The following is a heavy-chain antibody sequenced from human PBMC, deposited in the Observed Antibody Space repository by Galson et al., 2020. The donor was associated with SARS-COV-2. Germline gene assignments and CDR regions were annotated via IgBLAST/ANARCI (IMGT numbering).Heavy chain of an antibody. J-gene: IGHJ5*02. CDR3: TTTLWFRDRWFDP. Sequence: GGSLRLSCAASGFTFSNAWMSWVRQAPGKGLEWVGRIKSKTDGGTTDYAAPVKGRFTISRDDSKHTLYLQMNSLKTEDTAVYYCTTTLWFRDRWFDPWGQGTLVTVSS. D-gene: IGHD3-10*01. V-gene: IGHV3-15*01. CDR2: IKSKTDGGTT. CDR1: GFTFSNAW.